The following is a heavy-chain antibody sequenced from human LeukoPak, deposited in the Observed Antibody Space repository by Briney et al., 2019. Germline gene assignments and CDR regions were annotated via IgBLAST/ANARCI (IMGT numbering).Heavy chain of an antibody. J-gene: IGHJ5*02. Sequence: ETSETLSLTCTVSGASISSSSFYWGWIRQRPGKGLEWIGSIYYTGSTFYNPSLESRVTISIDTSKNQFSLKLSSVTAADTAVYYCARHADPQNWFDPWGQGTLVTVSS. V-gene: IGHV4-39*01. CDR2: IYYTGST. CDR1: GASISSSSFY. CDR3: ARHADPQNWFDP.